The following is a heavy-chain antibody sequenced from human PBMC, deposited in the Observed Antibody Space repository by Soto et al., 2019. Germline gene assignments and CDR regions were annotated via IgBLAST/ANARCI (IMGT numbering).Heavy chain of an antibody. J-gene: IGHJ4*02. V-gene: IGHV1-69*13. D-gene: IGHD6-6*01. CDR2: IIPIFGTA. Sequence: SVKVSCKASGGTFSSYAISWVRQAPGQGLEWMGGIIPIFGTANYAQKFQGRVTITADESTSTAYMELSSLRSEDTAVYYCAGMTSIAARPVDYWGQGTLVTVSS. CDR3: AGMTSIAARPVDY. CDR1: GGTFSSYA.